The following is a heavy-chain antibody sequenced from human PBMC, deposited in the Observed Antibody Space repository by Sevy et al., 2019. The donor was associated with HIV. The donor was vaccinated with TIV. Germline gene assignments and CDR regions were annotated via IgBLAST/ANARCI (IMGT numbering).Heavy chain of an antibody. D-gene: IGHD3-16*01. V-gene: IGHV3-48*02. CDR1: GFTFSSYS. CDR2: ITSSSSSI. CDR3: ARDLNWAFDY. J-gene: IGHJ4*02. Sequence: GGSLRLSCTASGFTFSSYSMNWVRQAPGRGLEGVSYITSSSSSIQYADSVKGRFTISRDNAKNSLYLQMNSLRDEDTAVYYCARDLNWAFDYWGQGTLVTVSS.